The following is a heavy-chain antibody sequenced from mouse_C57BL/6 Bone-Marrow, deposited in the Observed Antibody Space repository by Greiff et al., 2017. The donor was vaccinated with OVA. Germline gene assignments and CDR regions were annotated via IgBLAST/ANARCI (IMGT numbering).Heavy chain of an antibody. D-gene: IGHD2-4*01. Sequence: EVQLQQSGPELVKPGASVKISCKASGYTFTDYYMNWVKQSHGKSLEWIGDINPNNGGTSYNQKFKGKATLTVDKSSSTAYMELRSLTSEDSAVYYCAREGYYYDYFYYFDYWGQGTTLTVSS. V-gene: IGHV1-26*01. J-gene: IGHJ2*01. CDR2: INPNNGGT. CDR1: GYTFTDYY. CDR3: AREGYYYDYFYYFDY.